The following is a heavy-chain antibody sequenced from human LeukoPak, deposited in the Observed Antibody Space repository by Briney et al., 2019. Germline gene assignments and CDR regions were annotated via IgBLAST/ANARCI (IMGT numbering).Heavy chain of an antibody. Sequence: GGSLRLSCAASGFTFSSYSMSWVRQAPGKGLEWVSSISDDSNYIYYADSVEGRFTISRDNAKNSLYLQMNSLRAEDTAVYYCANHLACGSTSCPPFVYWGQGTLVTVSS. D-gene: IGHD2-2*01. CDR1: GFTFSSYS. V-gene: IGHV3-21*01. CDR2: ISDDSNYI. J-gene: IGHJ4*02. CDR3: ANHLACGSTSCPPFVY.